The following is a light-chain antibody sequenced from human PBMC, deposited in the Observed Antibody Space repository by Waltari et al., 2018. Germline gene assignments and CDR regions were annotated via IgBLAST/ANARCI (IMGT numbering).Light chain of an antibody. CDR1: SSYIGRYNT. J-gene: IGLJ3*02. V-gene: IGLV2-14*01. Sequence: QSALTQPASVSGSPGQSITISCTGTSSYIGRYNTVSWYQQYPGKAPQIIIYEVKNRPSGVSTRFSGSTSGNTASLTISALQADDEAYFYCSSYTGDNILLFGGGTKVTVL. CDR2: EVK. CDR3: SSYTGDNILL.